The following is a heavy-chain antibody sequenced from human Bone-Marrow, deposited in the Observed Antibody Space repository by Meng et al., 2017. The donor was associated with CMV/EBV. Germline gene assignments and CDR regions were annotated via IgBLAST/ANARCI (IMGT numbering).Heavy chain of an antibody. Sequence: GESLKISCAASGFTFSSYSMNWVRQAPGKGLEWVSSISSRSSYIYYADSVKGRFTISRDNAKNSLYLQMNSLRAEDTAVYYCARDFYAADHYWGQGTLVTVSS. CDR1: GFTFSSYS. D-gene: IGHD3-16*01. J-gene: IGHJ4*02. CDR2: ISSRSSYI. V-gene: IGHV3-21*01. CDR3: ARDFYAADHY.